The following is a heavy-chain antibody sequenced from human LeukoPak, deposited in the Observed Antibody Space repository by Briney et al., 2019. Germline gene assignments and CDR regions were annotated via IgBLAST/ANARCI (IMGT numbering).Heavy chain of an antibody. J-gene: IGHJ6*03. D-gene: IGHD2-15*01. CDR1: GGSISSYY. Sequence: PSETLSLTCTVSGGSISSYYWSWIRQPPGKGLEWIGYIYYSGSTNYNPSLKSRVTISVDTSKNQFSLKLSSVTAADTAVYYCARGYCSGGSCYSVLPYYYYMDVWGKGTTVTISS. CDR3: ARGYCSGGSCYSVLPYYYYMDV. CDR2: IYYSGST. V-gene: IGHV4-59*01.